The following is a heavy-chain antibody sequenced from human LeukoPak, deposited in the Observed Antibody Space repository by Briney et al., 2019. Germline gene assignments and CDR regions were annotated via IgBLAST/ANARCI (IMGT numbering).Heavy chain of an antibody. V-gene: IGHV1-69*05. J-gene: IGHJ5*02. CDR2: IIPIFGTA. CDR1: GGTFSSYA. D-gene: IGHD6-13*01. Sequence: SVKVSCKASGGTFSSYAISWVRQAPGQGLEWMGGIIPIFGTANYAQKFQGGVTITTDESTSTAYMELSSLRSEDTAVYYCAREEPGIAAAGSKGGSWFDPWGQGTLVTVSS. CDR3: AREEPGIAAAGSKGGSWFDP.